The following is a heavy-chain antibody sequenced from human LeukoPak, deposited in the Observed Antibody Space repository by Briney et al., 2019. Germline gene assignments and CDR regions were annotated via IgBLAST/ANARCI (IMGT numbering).Heavy chain of an antibody. V-gene: IGHV4-38-2*01. J-gene: IGHJ4*02. CDR1: GYSISSGYY. Sequence: SSETLSLTCAVSGYSISSGYYWGWIRPPPGKGLEWIGSIYHSGSTYYNPSLKSRVTISVDTSKNQFSLKLSSVTAADTAVYYCARHGRSTNYFDYWGQRTLVTVSS. CDR3: ARHGRSTNYFDY. D-gene: IGHD2-15*01. CDR2: IYHSGST.